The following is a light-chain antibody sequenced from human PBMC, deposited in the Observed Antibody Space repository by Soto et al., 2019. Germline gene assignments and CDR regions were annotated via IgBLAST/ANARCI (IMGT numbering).Light chain of an antibody. J-gene: IGLJ1*01. CDR2: RNN. V-gene: IGLV1-47*01. CDR3: AAWDDSLSGQV. Sequence: QSVLTQPPSASGTPGQRVTISCSGSSSNIGSNYVYWYQQLPGTAPKLLIYRNNQRPSGVPDRFSGSKSGTSASPAISGLRSEDEADYYCAAWDDSLSGQVFGTGTKVPVL. CDR1: SSNIGSNY.